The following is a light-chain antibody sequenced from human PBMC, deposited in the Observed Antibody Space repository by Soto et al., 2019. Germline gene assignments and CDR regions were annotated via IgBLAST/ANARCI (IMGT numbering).Light chain of an antibody. V-gene: IGKV3-20*01. CDR1: QSVRTSY. CDR3: QQYGSSLLT. Sequence: IGLTQSPGTLSLSPGETATLSCRASQSVRTSYFAWYQQKPGQAPRLLIYGASSRATGIPDRFSGSGSGTDFTLTISRLEPEDFAVYYCQQYGSSLLTFGQGTKVEIK. CDR2: GAS. J-gene: IGKJ1*01.